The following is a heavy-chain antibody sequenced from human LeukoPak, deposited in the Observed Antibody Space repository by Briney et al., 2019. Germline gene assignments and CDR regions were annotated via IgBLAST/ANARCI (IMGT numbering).Heavy chain of an antibody. Sequence: ASVKVSCKASGYTFTGYYLHWVRQAPGQGLEWMGRINPDSGGTNYAQKFQGRVTMTRDTSISTAYMELNRLTSDDTAVYYCARACSGGSCYSDNWLDPWGQGTLVTVPS. D-gene: IGHD2-15*01. CDR2: INPDSGGT. V-gene: IGHV1-2*06. CDR1: GYTFTGYY. CDR3: ARACSGGSCYSDNWLDP. J-gene: IGHJ5*02.